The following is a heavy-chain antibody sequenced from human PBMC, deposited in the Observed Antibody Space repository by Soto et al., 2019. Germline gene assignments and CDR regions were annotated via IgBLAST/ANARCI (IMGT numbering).Heavy chain of an antibody. Sequence: PGGSLRLSCATSGFSFSNYGMNWVRQAPGKGLEWVSGITKTGRSTFIADSVRGRFTISRDNLKNIMYLQMNSLRVDDTAIYYCARTGVSHAFEIWGQGTMVTVSS. CDR2: ITKTGRST. D-gene: IGHD3-3*01. CDR3: ARTGVSHAFEI. CDR1: GFSFSNYG. V-gene: IGHV3-23*01. J-gene: IGHJ3*02.